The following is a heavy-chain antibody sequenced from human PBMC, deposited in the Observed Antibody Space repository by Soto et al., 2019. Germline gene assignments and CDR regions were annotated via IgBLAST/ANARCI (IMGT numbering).Heavy chain of an antibody. CDR3: ARARGYCSGPRCSLFYFYGLDV. J-gene: IGHJ6*02. V-gene: IGHV4-30-4*01. CDR1: GDSISSGTNF. D-gene: IGHD2-15*01. Sequence: QVQLQESGPGLVKPSQTLSLTCTVSGDSISSGTNFWSWIRQPPGKALEWMGFIHHSGTTFYNPSLKRRVMISGDTAENKISLKMTSLTAADTAVYYCARARGYCSGPRCSLFYFYGLDVWGQGTKVSVSS. CDR2: IHHSGTT.